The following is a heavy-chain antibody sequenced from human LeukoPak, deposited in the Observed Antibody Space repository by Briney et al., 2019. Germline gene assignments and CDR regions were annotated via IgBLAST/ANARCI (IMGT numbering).Heavy chain of an antibody. CDR1: AFNFSPYW. Sequence: GQSMRLSCAASAFNFSPYWMSWIRQAAGKGLEWVATINPYGRVQNYVDSVKDRFILPKDKPSNSLYRQVYSQIAEHSAVYYCARESYSSFDYWGQGALVTVSS. J-gene: IGHJ4*02. D-gene: IGHD2-21*01. CDR3: ARESYSSFDY. CDR2: INPYGRVQ. V-gene: IGHV3-7*01.